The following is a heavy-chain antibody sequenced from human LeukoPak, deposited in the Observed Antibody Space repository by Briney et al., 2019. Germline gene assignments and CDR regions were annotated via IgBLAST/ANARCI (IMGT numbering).Heavy chain of an antibody. CDR2: IYHSGST. Sequence: SETLSLTCTVSGYSISSGYYWGWIRQPPGKGLERIGSIYHSGSTYYNPSLKSRVTMSVDTSKNQFSLKLSSVTAADTAVYYCARDSGSYYPYWGQGTLVTVSS. J-gene: IGHJ4*02. CDR3: ARDSGSYYPY. D-gene: IGHD1-26*01. CDR1: GYSISSGYY. V-gene: IGHV4-38-2*02.